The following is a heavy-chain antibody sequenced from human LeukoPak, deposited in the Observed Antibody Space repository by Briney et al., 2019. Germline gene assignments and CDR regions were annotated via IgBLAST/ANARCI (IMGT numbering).Heavy chain of an antibody. J-gene: IGHJ4*02. CDR3: ARQYYDFWSGYYPTDY. Sequence: GGSLRLSCAASGFTFSSYRMNWVRQAPGKGLEWVSYLSSSSSTIYYADSVKGRFTISRDNAKNSLYLQMNSLRAEDTAVYYCARQYYDFWSGYYPTDYWGQGTLVTVSS. CDR2: LSSSSSTI. D-gene: IGHD3-3*01. V-gene: IGHV3-48*01. CDR1: GFTFSSYR.